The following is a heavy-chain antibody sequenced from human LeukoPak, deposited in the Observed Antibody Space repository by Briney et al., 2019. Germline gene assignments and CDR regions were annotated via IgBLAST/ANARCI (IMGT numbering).Heavy chain of an antibody. J-gene: IGHJ2*01. V-gene: IGHV1-18*01. CDR3: ARVFGGSYYTPTDWYFDL. CDR1: GYTFTSYG. D-gene: IGHD1-26*01. CDR2: TSAYNGNT. Sequence: ASVKVSCKASGYTFTSYGISWVRQAPGQGLEWMGWTSAYNGNTNYAQKLQGRVTMTTDTSTSTAYMELRSLRSDDTAVYYCARVFGGSYYTPTDWYFDLWGRGTLATVSS.